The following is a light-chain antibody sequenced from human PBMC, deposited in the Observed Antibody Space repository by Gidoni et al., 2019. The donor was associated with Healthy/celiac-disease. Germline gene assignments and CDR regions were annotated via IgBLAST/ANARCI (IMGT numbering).Light chain of an antibody. Sequence: DIQMTQSPSSLSASVGDRVTITCLASQSISSYLNWYQQKPGKAPKLLIYAASSLQSGVPSRFSGSGSGTDFTLTISSLQPEDFATYYCQQSYSTPRLTFGGXTKVEIK. CDR1: QSISSY. CDR2: AAS. J-gene: IGKJ4*01. V-gene: IGKV1-39*01. CDR3: QQSYSTPRLT.